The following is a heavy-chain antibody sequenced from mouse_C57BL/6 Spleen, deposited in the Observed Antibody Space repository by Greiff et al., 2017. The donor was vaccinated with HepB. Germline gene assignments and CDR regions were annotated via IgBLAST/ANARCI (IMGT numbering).Heavy chain of an antibody. V-gene: IGHV1-53*01. Sequence: VKLMESGTELVKPGASVKLSCKASGYTFTSYWMHWVKQRPGQGLEWIGNINPSNGGTNYNEKFKSKATLTVDKSSSTAYMQLSSLTSEDSAVYYCARSGDIYYDYDGSHYYAMDYWGQGTSVTVSS. D-gene: IGHD2-4*01. CDR1: GYTFTSYW. CDR3: ARSGDIYYDYDGSHYYAMDY. CDR2: INPSNGGT. J-gene: IGHJ4*01.